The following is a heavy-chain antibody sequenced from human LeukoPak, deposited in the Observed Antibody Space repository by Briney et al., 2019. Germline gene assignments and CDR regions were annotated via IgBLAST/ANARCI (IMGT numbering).Heavy chain of an antibody. V-gene: IGHV3-7*01. Sequence: PGGSLRLSCVVSGFTFSSYWMSWVRQAPGKGLEWVANIKQDGSEKYFVDSVKGRFTTSRDNAKNSLYLQMHSLRAEDTAVYYCVREGGHYSTHFDFWGQGTLVTVSS. D-gene: IGHD3-22*01. CDR1: GFTFSSYW. CDR2: IKQDGSEK. CDR3: VREGGHYSTHFDF. J-gene: IGHJ4*02.